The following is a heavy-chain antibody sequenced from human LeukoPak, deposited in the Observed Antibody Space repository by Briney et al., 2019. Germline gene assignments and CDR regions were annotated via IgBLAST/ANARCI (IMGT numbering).Heavy chain of an antibody. V-gene: IGHV3-23*01. Sequence: GGSLGLSCAASGFTFTSYAMSWVRQAPGKGLEWVSGISGSGDSRESTSYADSVKGRFTISRDNSKNTLYLQMNSLRAEDTAVYYCAKLPGYYDSSSYFDYWGQGTLVTVSS. D-gene: IGHD3-22*01. J-gene: IGHJ4*02. CDR1: GFTFTSYA. CDR3: AKLPGYYDSSSYFDY. CDR2: ISGSGDSREST.